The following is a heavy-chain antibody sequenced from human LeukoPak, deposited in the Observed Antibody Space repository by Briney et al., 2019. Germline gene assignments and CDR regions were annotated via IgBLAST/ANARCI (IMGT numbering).Heavy chain of an antibody. D-gene: IGHD3-16*01. V-gene: IGHV4-39*07. Sequence: ASETLSLTCTVSGVSISSSSYYWGWIRQPPGKGLEWIGSIYYSGSTYYNPSLKGRVTISVDTSKNQFSLKLSSVTAADTAVYYCARGLQYYVSSYWGQGTLVTVSS. CDR2: IYYSGST. J-gene: IGHJ4*02. CDR3: ARGLQYYVSSY. CDR1: GVSISSSSYY.